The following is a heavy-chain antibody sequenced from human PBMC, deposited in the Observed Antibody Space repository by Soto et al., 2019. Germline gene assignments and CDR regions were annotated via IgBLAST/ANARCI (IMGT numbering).Heavy chain of an antibody. V-gene: IGHV2-5*02. CDR2: IYWDDDK. Sequence: QITLKESGPTLVKPTQTLTLTCTFSGFSLSTSGVGVGWIRQPPGKALEWLALIYWDDDKPYSPSLKNRLTITKDTSIHQVVSTMTNMHPVDTATYYCAHLGAPNRYCQHWGQGTLVTVSS. CDR1: GFSLSTSGVG. CDR3: AHLGAPNRYCQH. D-gene: IGHD2-8*01. J-gene: IGHJ1*01.